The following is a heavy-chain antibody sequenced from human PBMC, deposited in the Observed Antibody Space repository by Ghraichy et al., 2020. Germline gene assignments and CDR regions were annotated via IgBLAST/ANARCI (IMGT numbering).Heavy chain of an antibody. CDR1: AFTFSSYE. V-gene: IGHV3-48*03. CDR2: ISSSGNTI. D-gene: IGHD2-21*02. J-gene: IGHJ4*02. CDR3: PTDGAGGDHDPYFDS. Sequence: GGSLRLSCAASAFTFSSYEMHWVRQAPGKGLEWVSYISSSGNTIYYSDSVKGRFTISRDNAKNSLYLQMNRLRAEDTAVYYCPTDGAGGDHDPYFDSWGQGTLVTVSS.